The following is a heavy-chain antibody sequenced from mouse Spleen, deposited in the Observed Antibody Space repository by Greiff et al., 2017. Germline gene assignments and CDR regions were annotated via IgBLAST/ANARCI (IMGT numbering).Heavy chain of an antibody. Sequence: VKLMESGAELVRPGASVTLSCKASGYTFTDYEMHWVKQTPVHGLEWIGAIDPETGGTAYNQKFKGKAILTADKSSSTAYMELRSLTSEDSAVYYCTRRGTGDAYWGQGTLVTVSA. CDR2: IDPETGGT. J-gene: IGHJ3*01. CDR1: GYTFTDYE. D-gene: IGHD4-1*01. V-gene: IGHV1-15*01. CDR3: TRRGTGDAY.